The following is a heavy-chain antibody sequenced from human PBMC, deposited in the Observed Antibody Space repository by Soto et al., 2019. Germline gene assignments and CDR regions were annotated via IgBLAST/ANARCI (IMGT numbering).Heavy chain of an antibody. CDR3: ARGRYGDY. V-gene: IGHV1-18*01. J-gene: IGHJ4*02. D-gene: IGHD1-1*01. CDR2: ISAHNGNT. Sequence: QVQLVQSGAEVKNPGASVKVSCKGSGYDFTTYGITWVRQAPGQGLEWMAWISAHNGNTNYAPNLQGRVTVTRDTSTSTAYIELRSLRSDETAVYYCARGRYGDYWGQGALVTVSS. CDR1: GYDFTTYG.